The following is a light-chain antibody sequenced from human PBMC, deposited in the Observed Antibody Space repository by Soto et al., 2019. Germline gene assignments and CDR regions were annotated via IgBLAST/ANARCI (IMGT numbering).Light chain of an antibody. V-gene: IGLV1-40*01. CDR1: SSNIGAGYD. CDR2: GNS. CDR3: QSYDSSRGRV. Sequence: QSVLTQPPSVSGAPGQSVTISCTGSSSNIGAGYDVHWYQQLPGTAPKLLIYGNSNRPSGVPDRFSGSKSGTSASLAITGLQAEDEADYYCQSYDSSRGRVFGGGTKLTVL. J-gene: IGLJ2*01.